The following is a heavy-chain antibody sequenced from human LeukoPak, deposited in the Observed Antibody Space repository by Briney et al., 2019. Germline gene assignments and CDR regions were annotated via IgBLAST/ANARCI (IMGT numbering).Heavy chain of an antibody. CDR1: GFSFSSYS. V-gene: IGHV3-48*01. Sequence: GGSLRLSCAASGFSFSSYSMNWVRQAARKGLEWVTFISSISSTIYYAHSVKGRFTISRDNAKNSLYLQMNSVGAEDTAVYYCARADSSGYYHPINWGQGTLVTVSS. CDR3: ARADSSGYYHPIN. CDR2: ISSISSTI. J-gene: IGHJ4*02. D-gene: IGHD3-22*01.